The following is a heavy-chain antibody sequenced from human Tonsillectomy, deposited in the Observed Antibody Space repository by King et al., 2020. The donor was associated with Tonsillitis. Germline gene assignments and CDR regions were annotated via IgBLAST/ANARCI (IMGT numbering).Heavy chain of an antibody. CDR2: ISWNGGRI. J-gene: IGHJ5*02. Sequence: VQLVESGGGVVRPGGSLRLSCGASGFSFGDYGMSWVRQFPGKGLECVSSISWNGGRIGYVDSVKGRFTLSRDNAKNSLYLQMNTLRTEDTAFYYCARGALHFGSGENYFDPWGQGTLVTVSS. V-gene: IGHV3-20*04. CDR1: GFSFGDYG. CDR3: ARGALHFGSGENYFDP. D-gene: IGHD3-3*01.